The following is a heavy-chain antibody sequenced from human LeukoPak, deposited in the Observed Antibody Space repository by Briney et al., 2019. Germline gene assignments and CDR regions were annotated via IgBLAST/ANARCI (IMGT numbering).Heavy chain of an antibody. V-gene: IGHV3-72*01. CDR3: AELGITMIGGV. J-gene: IGHJ6*04. CDR1: GFTFSDHY. Sequence: GGALRLSCAASGFTFSDHYMDWVRQAPGKGREGVGRTKNKANSYTTEYAASVKGRFTISRDDSKHSLYLQMNSLKTEDTAVYYCAELGITMIGGVWGKGTTVTISS. CDR2: TKNKANSYTT. D-gene: IGHD3-10*02.